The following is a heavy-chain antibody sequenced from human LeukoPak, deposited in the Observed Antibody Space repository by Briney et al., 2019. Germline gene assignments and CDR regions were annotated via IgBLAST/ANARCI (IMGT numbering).Heavy chain of an antibody. D-gene: IGHD3-10*01. V-gene: IGHV3-21*01. Sequence: GGSLRLSCAASGFTFSSYSMNWVRQAPGKGLEWVSSISSSSSYIYYADSVKGRFTISRDNAKNSLYLQMNSLRAEDTAVYYCARGRYYGSGSPLIDYWGQGTLVTVSS. CDR3: ARGRYYGSGSPLIDY. J-gene: IGHJ4*02. CDR2: ISSSSSYI. CDR1: GFTFSSYS.